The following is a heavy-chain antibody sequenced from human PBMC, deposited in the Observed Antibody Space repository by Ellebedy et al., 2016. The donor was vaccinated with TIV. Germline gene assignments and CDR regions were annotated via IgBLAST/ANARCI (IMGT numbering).Heavy chain of an antibody. D-gene: IGHD6-13*01. CDR3: ARAYSSSHVYDLDV. J-gene: IGHJ6*02. CDR1: GGSISSSNW. CDR2: IYHSGST. Sequence: SETLSLTCAVSGGSISSSNWWSWVRQPPGKGLEWIGEIYHSGSTNYNPSLKSRVTIFVDTSKKHCSLNLSAVTAADTAVYYCARAYSSSHVYDLDVWGQGTTVTVSS. V-gene: IGHV4-4*02.